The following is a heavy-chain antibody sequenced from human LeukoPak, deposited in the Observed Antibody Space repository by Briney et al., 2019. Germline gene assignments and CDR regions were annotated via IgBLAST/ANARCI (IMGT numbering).Heavy chain of an antibody. CDR3: ARAARIAARTTDYWYFDL. V-gene: IGHV1-69*05. CDR2: IIPIFGTA. Sequence: SVKVSCKASGGTFSSYAISWVRQAPGQGLEWMGRIIPIFGTANYAQKFQGRVTITTDESTSTAYMELSSLRSEDTAVYYCARAARIAARTTDYWYFDLWGRGTLVTVSS. D-gene: IGHD6-6*01. J-gene: IGHJ2*01. CDR1: GGTFSSYA.